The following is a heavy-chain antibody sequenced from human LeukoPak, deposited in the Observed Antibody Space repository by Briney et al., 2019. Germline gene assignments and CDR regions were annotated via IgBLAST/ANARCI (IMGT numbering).Heavy chain of an antibody. CDR3: AKDYYGSGSYSFFDY. CDR1: GGSISSGGYY. D-gene: IGHD3-10*01. CDR2: ISGSGGST. J-gene: IGHJ4*02. V-gene: IGHV3-23*01. Sequence: ETLSLTCTVSGGSISSGGYYWSWVRQAPGKGLEWVSAISGSGGSTYYADSVKGRFTISRDNSKNTLYLQMNSLRAEDTAVYYCAKDYYGSGSYSFFDYWGQGTLVTVSS.